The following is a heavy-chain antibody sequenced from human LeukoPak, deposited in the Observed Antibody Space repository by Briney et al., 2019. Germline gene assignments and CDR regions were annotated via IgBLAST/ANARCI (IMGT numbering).Heavy chain of an antibody. J-gene: IGHJ2*01. CDR1: GGSISTNSYY. D-gene: IGHD4-17*01. CDR2: IYYSGST. V-gene: IGHV4-61*01. Sequence: SETLSLTCTVSGGSISTNSYYWGWIRQPPGKGLEWIGYIYYSGSTNYNPSLKSRVTISVDTSKNQFSLKLSSVTAADTAVYYCARDGGDYGPSSFDLWGRGTLVTVSS. CDR3: ARDGGDYGPSSFDL.